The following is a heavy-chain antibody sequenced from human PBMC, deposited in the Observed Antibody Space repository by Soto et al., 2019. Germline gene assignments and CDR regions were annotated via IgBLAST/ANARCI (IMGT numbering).Heavy chain of an antibody. J-gene: IGHJ4*02. V-gene: IGHV5-10-1*01. CDR3: ARQIYDSDTGPNFQYYFDS. Sequence: GESLKISCKGSGYSFAAYWITWVRQKPGKGLEWMGRIDPSDSQTYYSPSFRGHVTISATKSITTVFLQWSSLRASDTAMYYCARQIYDSDTGPNFQYYFDSWGQGTPGTVSS. CDR2: IDPSDSQT. D-gene: IGHD3-22*01. CDR1: GYSFAAYW.